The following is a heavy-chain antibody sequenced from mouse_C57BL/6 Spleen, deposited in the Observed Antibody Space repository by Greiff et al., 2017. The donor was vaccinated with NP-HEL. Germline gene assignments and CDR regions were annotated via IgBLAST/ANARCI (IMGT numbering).Heavy chain of an antibody. CDR1: GYTFTDYY. V-gene: IGHV1-26*01. D-gene: IGHD2-1*01. Sequence: VQLKESGPELVKPGASVKISCKASGYTFTDYYMNWVKQSHGKSLEWIGDITPNNGGTSYNQKFKGKATLTVDKSSSTAYMELRSLTSEDSAVYYCARTPLYYGYAMDYWGQGTSVTVSS. J-gene: IGHJ4*01. CDR3: ARTPLYYGYAMDY. CDR2: ITPNNGGT.